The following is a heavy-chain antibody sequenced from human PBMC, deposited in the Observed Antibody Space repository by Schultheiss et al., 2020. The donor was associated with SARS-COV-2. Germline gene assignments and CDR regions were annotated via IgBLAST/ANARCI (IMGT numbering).Heavy chain of an antibody. Sequence: SETLSLTCTVSGGSISSYYWSWIRQPAGKGLEWIGRIYYSGSTNYNPSLKSRVTISVDTSKNQFSLKLSSVTAADTAVYYCARHLRVKGWYYFDYWGQGTLVTVSS. V-gene: IGHV4-4*07. D-gene: IGHD6-19*01. CDR2: IYYSGST. J-gene: IGHJ4*02. CDR3: ARHLRVKGWYYFDY. CDR1: GGSISSYY.